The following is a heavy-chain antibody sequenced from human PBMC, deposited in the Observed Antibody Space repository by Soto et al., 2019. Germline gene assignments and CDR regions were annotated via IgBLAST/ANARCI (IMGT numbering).Heavy chain of an antibody. CDR3: TRVGGYSKTDS. J-gene: IGHJ4*02. CDR1: GFPLGDYG. V-gene: IGHV3-49*04. D-gene: IGHD3-22*01. CDR2: IRREVYGGTT. Sequence: GGSLRPSCTASGFPLGDYGVSWVRQAPGKGLEWVGFIRREVYGGTTEYAASVKGRFVFSRDDSENIAYLQMNSLKTEDTAVYYCTRVGGYSKTDSWGRGTLVTVSS.